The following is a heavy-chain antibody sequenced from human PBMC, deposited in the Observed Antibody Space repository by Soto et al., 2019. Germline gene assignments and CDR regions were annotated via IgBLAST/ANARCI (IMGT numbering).Heavy chain of an antibody. V-gene: IGHV4-38-2*02. CDR2: INHSGST. J-gene: IGHJ4*02. D-gene: IGHD6-19*01. Sequence: PSETLSLTCTFSNFSISSGYYFSLIRQPPGKGLEWIGEINHSGSTNYNPSLKSRVTISVDTSKNHFSLNLSSVTAADTAVYYCARQMYTSGWSPTFDYWGQGTLVTVSS. CDR1: NFSISSGYY. CDR3: ARQMYTSGWSPTFDY.